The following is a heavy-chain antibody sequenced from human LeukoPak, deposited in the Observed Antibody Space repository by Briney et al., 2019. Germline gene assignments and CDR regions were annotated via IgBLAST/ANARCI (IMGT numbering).Heavy chain of an antibody. Sequence: ASVKVSCKASGYSFTDYYMHWVRQAPGQGLEWMGWIIPNSGDTNYAQKFQAWVTMTRDTSISTAYMELSRLRSDDTAVYYCARATAAAEEFDYWGQGTLVTVSS. V-gene: IGHV1-2*04. CDR2: IIPNSGDT. D-gene: IGHD6-13*01. J-gene: IGHJ4*02. CDR1: GYSFTDYY. CDR3: ARATAAAEEFDY.